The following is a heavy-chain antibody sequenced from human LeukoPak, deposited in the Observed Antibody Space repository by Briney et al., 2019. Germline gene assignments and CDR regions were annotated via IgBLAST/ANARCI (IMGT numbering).Heavy chain of an antibody. CDR2: IYYSGST. CDR3: ASARIISGYYVGWFDP. Sequence: SETLSLTCTVSGGSISSGGYYWSWIRQHPGKGLEWIGYIYYSGSTYYNPSLKSRVTISVDTSKNQFSLKLSSVTAADTAVYYCASARIISGYYVGWFDPWGQGTLVTVSS. D-gene: IGHD3-22*01. CDR1: GGSISSGGYY. J-gene: IGHJ5*02. V-gene: IGHV4-31*03.